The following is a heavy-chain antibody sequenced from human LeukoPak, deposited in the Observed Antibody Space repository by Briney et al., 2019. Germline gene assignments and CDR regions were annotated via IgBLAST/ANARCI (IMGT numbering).Heavy chain of an antibody. CDR3: ARDEETVAGLNGFDL. J-gene: IGHJ4*02. V-gene: IGHV3-21*01. Sequence: PGGSLRLSCAASEFAFSSYSMNWFRQAPGKGLEWVASITSGSKYIFYADSVRGRFTISRDNAESSLFLHMKSLRADDTAVYYCARDEETVAGLNGFDLWGQGTLVTVSS. D-gene: IGHD6-19*01. CDR2: ITSGSKYI. CDR1: EFAFSSYS.